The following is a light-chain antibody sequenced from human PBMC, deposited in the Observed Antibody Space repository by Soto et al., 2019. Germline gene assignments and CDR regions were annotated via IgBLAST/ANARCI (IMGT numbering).Light chain of an antibody. CDR3: CSYGGGNNFYV. CDR2: EVS. V-gene: IGLV2-8*01. Sequence: QSALTQPASLSGSPGQSITISCSGTSRDIGAYNLVSWYQHLPDKAPKLIIYEVSKRPSGVPDRFSGSKSGNTASLTVSGLQAEDEGDYYCCSYGGGNNFYVFGTGTKVTVL. CDR1: SRDIGAYNL. J-gene: IGLJ1*01.